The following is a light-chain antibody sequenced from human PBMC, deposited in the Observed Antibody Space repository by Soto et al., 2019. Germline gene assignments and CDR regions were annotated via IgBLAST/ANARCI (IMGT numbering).Light chain of an antibody. V-gene: IGKV3-20*01. J-gene: IGKJ2*01. CDR1: QSVSGRY. Sequence: EIVLTQSPGTLSLSPGERATLSCRASQSVSGRYLAWYQQKPGQAPRLLMYGASSRDTGIPDRISGSGSGTHFTLTISRLEPEDFAVYSCQQYGSSPPTFGQGTKLDI. CDR3: QQYGSSPPT. CDR2: GAS.